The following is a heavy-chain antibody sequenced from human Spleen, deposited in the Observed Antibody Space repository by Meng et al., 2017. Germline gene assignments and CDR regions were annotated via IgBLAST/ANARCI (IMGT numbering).Heavy chain of an antibody. CDR2: IYYNGKS. Sequence: QLQLQESGPGLVKPSETLPLTCTFSGGSISSRSYYWVWIRQSPGKGLEWIGQIYYNGKSYYNPSLKSRVTMSVDTSRSQFSLNLNTVTAADTAVYYCARASYSYDSWFDPWGQGTLVTVSS. J-gene: IGHJ5*02. D-gene: IGHD5-18*01. V-gene: IGHV4-39*01. CDR3: ARASYSYDSWFDP. CDR1: GGSISSRSYY.